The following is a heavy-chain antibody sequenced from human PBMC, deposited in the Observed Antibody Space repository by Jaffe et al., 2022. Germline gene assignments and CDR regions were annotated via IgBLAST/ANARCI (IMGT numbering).Heavy chain of an antibody. D-gene: IGHD4-17*01. J-gene: IGHJ6*03. Sequence: QVQLVQSGAEVKKPGASVKVSCKASGYTFTGYYMHWVRQAPGQGLEWMGWINPNSGGTNYAQKFQGRVTMTRDTSISTAYMELSRLRSDDTAVYYCARVRETVIPKDTYYYYYMDVWGKGTTVTVSS. CDR1: GYTFTGYY. V-gene: IGHV1-2*02. CDR2: INPNSGGT. CDR3: ARVRETVIPKDTYYYYYMDV.